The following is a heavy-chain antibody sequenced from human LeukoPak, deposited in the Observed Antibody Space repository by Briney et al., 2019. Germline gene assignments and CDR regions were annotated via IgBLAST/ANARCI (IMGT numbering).Heavy chain of an antibody. V-gene: IGHV1-2*02. D-gene: IGHD4-11*01. Sequence: ASVKVSCKASGYTFTGYYMHWVRQAPGQGLEWMGWINPNSGGTNYAQKFQGRVTMTRDTSISTAYMELSRLRSVDTAVYYCARDPATVTTLNYWGQGTLVTVSS. J-gene: IGHJ4*02. CDR3: ARDPATVTTLNY. CDR2: INPNSGGT. CDR1: GYTFTGYY.